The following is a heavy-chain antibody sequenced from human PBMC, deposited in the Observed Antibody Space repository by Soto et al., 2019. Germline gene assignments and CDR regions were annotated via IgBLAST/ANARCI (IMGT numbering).Heavy chain of an antibody. CDR3: ARIPSTRHFWYFDL. CDR1: GDTFNNFA. CDR2: IIPIFATA. Sequence: QVQLVQSGAEVKKPGSSVKVSCKASGDTFNNFAVNWVRQAPGQGLEWMGGIIPIFATAHYAQKFQDRVTITADKFTSTAYMELSNQRSEDTALYYCARIPSTRHFWYFDLWGRGTLVTVSS. J-gene: IGHJ2*01. V-gene: IGHV1-69*06.